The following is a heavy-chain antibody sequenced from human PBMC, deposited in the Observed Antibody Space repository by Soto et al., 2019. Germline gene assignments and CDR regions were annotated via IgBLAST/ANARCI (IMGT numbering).Heavy chain of an antibody. CDR1: GGSITTPTDY. J-gene: IGHJ6*02. Sequence: SETLSLTCTVSGGSITTPTDYWTWIRQPPGEPLEYIGNVYHSGSANYNPPLKGRLAIFIDTSNNRFSLRLSSVTAEDTAVYYCARHVDAREPAPAAMDALGQRNTLTVSS. CDR3: ARHVDAREPAPAAMDA. V-gene: IGHV4-39*01. CDR2: VYHSGSA. D-gene: IGHD3-10*02.